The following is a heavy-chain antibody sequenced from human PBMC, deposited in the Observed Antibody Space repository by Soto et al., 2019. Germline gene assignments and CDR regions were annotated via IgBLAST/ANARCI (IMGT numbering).Heavy chain of an antibody. CDR3: ARGLGYCSSTSCFYYYSYMDV. Sequence: EVQLVESGGGLVQPGGSLRLSCAASGFTVSSNYMSWVRQAPGKGLEWVSVIYSGGSTYYADSVKGRFTISRDNSKNTLYLQMNSLRAEDTAVYYCARGLGYCSSTSCFYYYSYMDVWGKGTTVTVSS. CDR2: IYSGGST. J-gene: IGHJ6*03. V-gene: IGHV3-66*01. D-gene: IGHD2-2*01. CDR1: GFTVSSNY.